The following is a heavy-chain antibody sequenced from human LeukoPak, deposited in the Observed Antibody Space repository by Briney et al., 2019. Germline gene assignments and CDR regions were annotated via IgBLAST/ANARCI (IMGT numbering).Heavy chain of an antibody. Sequence: GRSLRLSCAASGFTFDDYAMHWVRQAPEKGLEWVSGISWNSGSIGYADSVKGRFTISRDNAKNSLYLQMNSLRAEDTALYYCAKGQVTGYYIGFDYWGQGTLVTVSS. V-gene: IGHV3-9*01. CDR3: AKGQVTGYYIGFDY. J-gene: IGHJ4*02. D-gene: IGHD3-9*01. CDR2: ISWNSGSI. CDR1: GFTFDDYA.